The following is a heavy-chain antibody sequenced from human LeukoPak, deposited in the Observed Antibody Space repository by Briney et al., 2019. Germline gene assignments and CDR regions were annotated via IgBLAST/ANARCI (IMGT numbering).Heavy chain of an antibody. CDR3: ASTDFWSGFGRFDP. CDR1: GGSISSSSYY. D-gene: IGHD3-3*01. V-gene: IGHV4-39*01. J-gene: IGHJ5*02. Sequence: SETLSLTCTVSGGSISSSSYYWGWIRQPPGKGLEWIGSIYYSGSTYYNPSLKSRVTISVDTSKNQFSLKLSSVTAADTAVYYCASTDFWSGFGRFDPWGQGTLVTVSS. CDR2: IYYSGST.